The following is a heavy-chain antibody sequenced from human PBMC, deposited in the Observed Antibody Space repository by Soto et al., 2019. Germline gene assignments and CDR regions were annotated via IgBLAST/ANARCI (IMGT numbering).Heavy chain of an antibody. V-gene: IGHV3-23*01. J-gene: IGHJ4*02. Sequence: GGSLRLSCAASGFTFSSYAMSWVRQGPGKGLEWVSAISGSSGSRYYADSVKGRFTISRDNSKNTLYLQMNSLRAEDTAVYYCAKDRRLLLRYPRSSFDYWGQGTLVTVSS. CDR3: AKDRRLLLRYPRSSFDY. CDR1: GFTFSSYA. D-gene: IGHD3-9*01. CDR2: ISGSSGSR.